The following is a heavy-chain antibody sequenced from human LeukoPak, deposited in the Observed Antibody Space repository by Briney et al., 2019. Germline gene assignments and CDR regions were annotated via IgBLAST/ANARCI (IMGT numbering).Heavy chain of an antibody. V-gene: IGHV3-48*03. CDR2: ITTSGRTI. CDR1: GFTFSSYE. Sequence: GGSLRLSCAASGFTFSSYEMNWVRQAPGKGLEWVSYITTSGRTIYYANSVKGRFTISRDNAKNSLYLQMNSLRAEDTAVYYCARGEDYGTNSFDYWGQGTLVTVSS. CDR3: ARGEDYGTNSFDY. D-gene: IGHD4-17*01. J-gene: IGHJ4*02.